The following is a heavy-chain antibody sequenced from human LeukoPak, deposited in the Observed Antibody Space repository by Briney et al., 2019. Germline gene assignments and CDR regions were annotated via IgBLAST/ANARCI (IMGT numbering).Heavy chain of an antibody. CDR3: ARGRRGGGQLVRYYYYYYMDV. J-gene: IGHJ6*03. CDR2: INHSGST. D-gene: IGHD6-6*01. Sequence: SETLSLTCAVYGGSFSGYYWSWIRQPPGKGLEWIGEINHSGSTNYNPSLKSRVAISVDTSKNQFSLKLSSVTAADTAVYYCARGRRGGGQLVRYYYYYYMDVWGKGTTVTVSS. V-gene: IGHV4-34*01. CDR1: GGSFSGYY.